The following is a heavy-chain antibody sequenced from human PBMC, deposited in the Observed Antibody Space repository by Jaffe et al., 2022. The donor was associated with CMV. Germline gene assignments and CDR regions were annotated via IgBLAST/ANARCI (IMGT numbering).Heavy chain of an antibody. J-gene: IGHJ4*02. CDR3: TTGGYNWKTGVYFDS. V-gene: IGHV3-15*05. CDR2: VKTKTESGTR. D-gene: IGHD1-20*01. CDR1: GITFTNAW. Sequence: EVQLVESGGGLVQPGGSLRLSCAVSGITFTNAWMNWVRQAPGKGLEWVGRVKTKTESGTRDYAAPVKGRFIISRDDSQNTLYLQLNGLHTEDTAVYYCTTGGYNWKTGVYFDSWGQGTLVTVSA.